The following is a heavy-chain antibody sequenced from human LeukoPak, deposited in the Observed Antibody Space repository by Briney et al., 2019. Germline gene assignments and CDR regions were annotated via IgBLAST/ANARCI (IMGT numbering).Heavy chain of an antibody. Sequence: GGTLRLSCAASGFTFSSYAMSWVRQAPGKGLEWVSAISGSGGSTYYADSVKGRFTISRDNSKNTLYLQMNSLRAEDTAVYYCASQLERSSVDYWGQGTLVTVSS. J-gene: IGHJ4*02. CDR1: GFTFSSYA. CDR2: ISGSGGST. V-gene: IGHV3-23*01. D-gene: IGHD1-1*01. CDR3: ASQLERSSVDY.